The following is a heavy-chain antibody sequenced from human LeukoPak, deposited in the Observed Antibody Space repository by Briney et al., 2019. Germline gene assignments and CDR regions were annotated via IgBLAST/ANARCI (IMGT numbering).Heavy chain of an antibody. J-gene: IGHJ5*02. V-gene: IGHV1-46*01. D-gene: IGHD3-3*01. CDR3: ARQYYDFWSGFPLNWFDP. CDR1: GYTFTSYY. CDR2: INPSGGST. Sequence: ASVKVSCKASGYTFTSYYMHWVRQAPGQGLEWMGIINPSGGSTSYAQKFQGRVTMTRDTSTSTVYMELSSLRSEDTAVYYCARQYYDFWSGFPLNWFDPWGQGTLVTVPS.